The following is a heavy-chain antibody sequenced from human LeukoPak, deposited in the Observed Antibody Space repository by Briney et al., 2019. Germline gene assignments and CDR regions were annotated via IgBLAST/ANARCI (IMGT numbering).Heavy chain of an antibody. CDR1: GYTFTSYD. CDR3: ARVVLGQDYYYYYYMDV. CDR2: MNPNSGNT. V-gene: IGHV1-8*01. J-gene: IGHJ6*03. D-gene: IGHD4/OR15-4a*01. Sequence: GASVKVSCKASGYTFTSYDINWVRQATGQGLEWMGWMNPNSGNTGYAQKFQGRVTMTRNTSISTAYMELRSLRSDDTAVYYCARVVLGQDYYYYYYMDVWGKGTTVTISS.